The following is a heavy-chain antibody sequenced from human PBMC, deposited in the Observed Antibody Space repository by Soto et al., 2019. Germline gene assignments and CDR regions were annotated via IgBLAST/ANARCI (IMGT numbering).Heavy chain of an antibody. D-gene: IGHD3-3*01. CDR3: ARENLRFLEWLSQAPYYYGMDV. J-gene: IGHJ6*02. V-gene: IGHV4-4*07. CDR1: GGSISSYY. CDR2: IYTSGST. Sequence: KSSETLSLTCTVSGGSISSYYWSWIRQPAGKGLEWMGRIYTSGSTNYNPSLKSRVTMSVDTSKNQFSLKLSSVTAADTAVYYCARENLRFLEWLSQAPYYYGMDVWGQGTTVTVSS.